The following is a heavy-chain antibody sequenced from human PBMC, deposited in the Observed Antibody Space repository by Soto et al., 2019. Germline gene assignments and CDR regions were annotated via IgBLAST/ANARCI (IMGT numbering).Heavy chain of an antibody. CDR3: ARAFGYGYRYYYYGMDV. D-gene: IGHD5-18*01. V-gene: IGHV4-34*01. J-gene: IGHJ6*02. CDR2: INHSGST. CDR1: GGSFSGYY. Sequence: SETLSLTCAVYGGSFSGYYWSWIRQPPGKGLEWIGEINHSGSTNYNPSLKSRVTISVDTSKNQFSLKLSSVTAADTAVYYCARAFGYGYRYYYYGMDVWGQGTTVTVSS.